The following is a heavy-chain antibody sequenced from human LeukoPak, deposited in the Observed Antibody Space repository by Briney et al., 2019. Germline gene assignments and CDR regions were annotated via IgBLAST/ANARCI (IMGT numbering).Heavy chain of an antibody. J-gene: IGHJ5*02. CDR1: GYTFTGYY. V-gene: IGHV1-2*02. CDR3: ARVHSGSYSWFDP. Sequence: ASVKVSCKASGYTFTGYYMHWVRQAPGQGLEWMGWINPNSGGTNYAQKFQGRVTMTRDTSISTAYMELRRLRSDDTAVYYCARVHSGSYSWFDPWGQGTLVTVSS. D-gene: IGHD1-26*01. CDR2: INPNSGGT.